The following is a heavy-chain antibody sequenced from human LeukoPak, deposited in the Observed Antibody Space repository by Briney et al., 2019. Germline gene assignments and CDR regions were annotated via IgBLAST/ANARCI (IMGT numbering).Heavy chain of an antibody. CDR1: GYTFTGYY. V-gene: IGHV1-2*02. Sequence: ASVKVSCKASGYTFTGYYTHWVRQAPGQGLEWMGWINPNSGGTNYAQKFQGRVTMTRDTSISTAYMELSRLRSDDTAVYYCARDRDSGSYYDFDYWGQGTLVTVSS. CDR3: ARDRDSGSYYDFDY. CDR2: INPNSGGT. D-gene: IGHD1-26*01. J-gene: IGHJ4*02.